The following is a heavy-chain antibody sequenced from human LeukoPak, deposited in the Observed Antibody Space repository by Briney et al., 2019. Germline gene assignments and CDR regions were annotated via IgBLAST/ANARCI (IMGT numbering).Heavy chain of an antibody. CDR3: ARGQWFGESRHYYMDV. CDR1: GYTFTSYY. Sequence: ASVKVSCKASGYTFTSYYMHWVRQAPGQGLEWMGIINPSGGSTSYAQKFQGRVTMTRDTSISTAYMELSRLRSDDTAVYYCARGQWFGESRHYYMDVWGKGTTVTISS. V-gene: IGHV1-46*01. D-gene: IGHD3-10*01. CDR2: INPSGGST. J-gene: IGHJ6*03.